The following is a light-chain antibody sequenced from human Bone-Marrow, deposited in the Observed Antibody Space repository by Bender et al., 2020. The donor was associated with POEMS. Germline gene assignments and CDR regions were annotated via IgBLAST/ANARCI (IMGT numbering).Light chain of an antibody. CDR1: NTDLGPHSV. J-gene: IGLJ2*01. CDR3: SSYAVSNNLV. V-gene: IGLV2-14*02. CDR2: GDS. Sequence: QSALTQPASVSESPGQSITVSCTGDNTDLGPHSVVSWYQQHPGSVPKLMIYGDSKRPSGVSDRFSGSKSGNTASLTVSGLQAEDEADYYCSSYAVSNNLVFGGGTKLTVL.